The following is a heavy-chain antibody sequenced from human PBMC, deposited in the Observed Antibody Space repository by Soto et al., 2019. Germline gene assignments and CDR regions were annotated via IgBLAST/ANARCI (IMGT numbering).Heavy chain of an antibody. Sequence: QVRLVQSGPEVRRPGASVTVSCKASGYTFTHYFIHWVRRAPVQGLEWMGYINPKSGDTHYSQTFRGRVSMTVDTSTDTASVGLSSLKSDDTAVYFCARVPGHKNSRGDFWGQGTPITVSS. J-gene: IGHJ4*02. CDR1: GYTFTHYF. D-gene: IGHD3-10*01. CDR2: INPKSGDT. CDR3: ARVPGHKNSRGDF. V-gene: IGHV1-2*02.